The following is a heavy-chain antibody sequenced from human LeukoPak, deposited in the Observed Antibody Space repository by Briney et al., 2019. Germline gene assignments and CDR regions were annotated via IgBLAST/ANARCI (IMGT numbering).Heavy chain of an antibody. CDR1: GYTFTSYD. CDR2: MNPNSGNT. Sequence: ASVKVSCKASGYTFTSYDINWVRQATGQGLEWMGWMNPNSGNTGYAQKFQGRVTITRNTSISTAYMELSSLRAEDSAVYYCAKDLSGSWTIDYWGQGTLVTVSS. D-gene: IGHD1-26*01. V-gene: IGHV1-8*03. CDR3: AKDLSGSWTIDY. J-gene: IGHJ4*02.